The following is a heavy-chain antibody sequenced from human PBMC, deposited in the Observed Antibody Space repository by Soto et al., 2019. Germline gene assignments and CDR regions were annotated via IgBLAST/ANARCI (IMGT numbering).Heavy chain of an antibody. CDR1: GYTFTSYY. D-gene: IGHD2-2*03. J-gene: IGHJ4*02. CDR3: ARVGLGYCSSTSCYEPFDY. V-gene: IGHV1-46*03. CDR2: IYPSDGST. Sequence: ASVKVSCKASGYTFTSYYMHWVRQAPGQGLEWMGIIYPSDGSTSYAQKFQGRVTMTRDTSTSTVYMELSSLRSEDTAVYYCARVGLGYCSSTSCYEPFDYWGQGTLVTVSS.